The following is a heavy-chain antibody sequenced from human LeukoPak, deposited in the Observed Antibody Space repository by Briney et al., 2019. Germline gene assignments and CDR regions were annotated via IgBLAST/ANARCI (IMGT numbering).Heavy chain of an antibody. CDR3: AKGKGSTWYGTFDY. J-gene: IGHJ4*02. CDR1: GFTFKTYG. D-gene: IGHD6-13*01. CDR2: IEKDGSNK. Sequence: PGGSLRLSCAASGFTFKTYGMHWVRQAPGKGLDWVAFIEKDGSNKYYADSVKGRFTVSRDNSKNRLYLQMNSLRAEDTAVYYCAKGKGSTWYGTFDYWGQGTLVTVSS. V-gene: IGHV3-30*02.